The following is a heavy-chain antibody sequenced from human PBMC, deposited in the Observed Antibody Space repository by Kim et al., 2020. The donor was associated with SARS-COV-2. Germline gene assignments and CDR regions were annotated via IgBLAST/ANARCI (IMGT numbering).Heavy chain of an antibody. D-gene: IGHD4-17*01. J-gene: IGHJ2*01. V-gene: IGHV3-21*01. CDR3: ARGLNYGDYLRGGRGPWYVYL. CDR1: GFTFSSYS. Sequence: GGSLRLSCAASGFTFSSYSMNWVRQAPGKGLEWVSSISSSSSYIYYADSVKGRFTISRDNAKNSLYLQMNSLRAEDTAVYYCARGLNYGDYLRGGRGPWYVYLWGRGTLVTVSS. CDR2: ISSSSSYI.